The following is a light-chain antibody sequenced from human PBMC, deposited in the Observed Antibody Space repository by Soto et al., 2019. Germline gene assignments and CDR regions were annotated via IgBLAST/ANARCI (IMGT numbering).Light chain of an antibody. J-gene: IGKJ5*01. V-gene: IGKV3-20*01. CDR1: QSVSSSY. Sequence: ESVLTQSTGTLSFSPGERATLSCRASQSVSSSYLAWYQQKPGQAPRLLIYGASSRATGIPDRFSGSGSGTDFTLTISRLEPEDFAVYYCQQYGSSPPITFGQGTRLEI. CDR3: QQYGSSPPIT. CDR2: GAS.